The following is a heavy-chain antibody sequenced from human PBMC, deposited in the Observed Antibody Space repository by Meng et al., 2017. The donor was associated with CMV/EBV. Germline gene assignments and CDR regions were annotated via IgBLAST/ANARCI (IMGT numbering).Heavy chain of an antibody. D-gene: IGHD3-10*01. CDR2: IYTSGST. Sequence: QWQLQESGPGLVKPSQTLSLTCTVSCGSISSGSYYWSWIRQPAGKGLEWIGRIYTSGSTNYNPSLKSRVTISVDTSKNQFSLKLSSVTAADTAVYYCASVQGLGVSWGQGTLVTVSS. J-gene: IGHJ4*02. V-gene: IGHV4-61*02. CDR3: ASVQGLGVS. CDR1: CGSISSGSYY.